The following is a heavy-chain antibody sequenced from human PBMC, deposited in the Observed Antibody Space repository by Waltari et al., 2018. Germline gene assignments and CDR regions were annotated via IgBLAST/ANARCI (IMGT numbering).Heavy chain of an antibody. D-gene: IGHD1-20*01. CDR3: ARGVITGTLGAFDI. CDR1: GGSISSGGYY. Sequence: QVQLQESGPGLAKPSQTLSLTCTVLGGSISSGGYYLRWIRQHPGKGLEWIGYIYYSGSTYYNPSLKSRVTISVDTSKNQFSLKLGSVAAADTAVYYCARGVITGTLGAFDIWGQGTMVTVSS. CDR2: IYYSGST. V-gene: IGHV4-31*03. J-gene: IGHJ3*02.